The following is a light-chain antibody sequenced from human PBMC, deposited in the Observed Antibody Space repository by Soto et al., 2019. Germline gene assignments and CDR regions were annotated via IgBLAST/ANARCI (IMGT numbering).Light chain of an antibody. CDR2: GAS. Sequence: EIVVTQSPGTLCLSLVKRGXLXCSASQSVSSNNLAWYQQKPGQAPRLLIYGASSRATGIPDRFSGSGSGTDFTLTISRLEPEDFAVYYCQQYGSSPGTFGGRTKADNK. CDR1: QSVSSNN. CDR3: QQYGSSPGT. J-gene: IGKJ4*01. V-gene: IGKV3-20*01.